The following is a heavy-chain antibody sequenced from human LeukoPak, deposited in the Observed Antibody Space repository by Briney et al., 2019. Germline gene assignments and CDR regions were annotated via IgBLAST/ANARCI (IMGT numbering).Heavy chain of an antibody. V-gene: IGHV4-34*01. CDR2: INHSGST. D-gene: IGHD2-21*02. CDR3: ARALESGGDCLCPHY. Sequence: SETLSLTCAVYGGSFSGYYWSWIRQPPGKGLEWIGEINHSGSTNYNPSLKSRVTISVDTSKNQFSLKLSSVTAADTAVYYCARALESGGDCLCPHYWGQGTLVTVSS. CDR1: GGSFSGYY. J-gene: IGHJ4*02.